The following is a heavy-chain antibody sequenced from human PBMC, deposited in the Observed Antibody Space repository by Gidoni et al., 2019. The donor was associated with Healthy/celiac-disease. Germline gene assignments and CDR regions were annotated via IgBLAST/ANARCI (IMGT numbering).Heavy chain of an antibody. CDR2: INSDGSST. D-gene: IGHD6-6*01. CDR1: GVPFSSYW. Sequence: EVQLVESGGGLVQPGGSLRLSCAASGVPFSSYWMPWVRQAPGKGLVWVSRINSDGSSTSYADSVKGRFTISRDNAKNTLYLQMNSLRAEDTAVYYCARVYSSSSWRQDYYYYYMDVWGKGTTVTVSS. J-gene: IGHJ6*03. V-gene: IGHV3-74*01. CDR3: ARVYSSSSWRQDYYYYYMDV.